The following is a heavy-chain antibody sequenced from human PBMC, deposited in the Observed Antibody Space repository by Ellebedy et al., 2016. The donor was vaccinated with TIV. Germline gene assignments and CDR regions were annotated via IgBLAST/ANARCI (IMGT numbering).Heavy chain of an antibody. CDR2: INPNSGGT. D-gene: IGHD6-6*01. CDR1: GYTFTGYY. V-gene: IGHV1-2*04. CDR3: ARIADPSHPYYFDY. Sequence: AASVKVSCKASGYTFTGYYMHWVRQAPGQGLEWMGWINPNSGGTNYAQKFQGWVTMTRDTSISTAYMELSRLRSDDTAVYYCARIADPSHPYYFDYWGQGTLVTVSS. J-gene: IGHJ4*02.